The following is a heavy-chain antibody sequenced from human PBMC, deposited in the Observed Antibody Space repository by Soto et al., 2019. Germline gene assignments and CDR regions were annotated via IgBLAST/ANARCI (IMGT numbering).Heavy chain of an antibody. CDR2: IVVGSGNT. Sequence: SVKVSCTASGFTFTSSAMQWVRQARGQRLEWIGWIVVGSGNTNYAQKFQERVTITRDMSTSTAYMELSSLRSEDTAVYYCAAATGYSSGWYALHYYYGMDVWGQGTTVTVSS. CDR3: AAATGYSSGWYALHYYYGMDV. CDR1: GFTFTSSA. D-gene: IGHD6-19*01. J-gene: IGHJ6*02. V-gene: IGHV1-58*02.